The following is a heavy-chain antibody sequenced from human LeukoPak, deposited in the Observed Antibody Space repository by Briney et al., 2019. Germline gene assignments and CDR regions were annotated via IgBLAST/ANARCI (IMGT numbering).Heavy chain of an antibody. CDR3: AKDSPLDYYGRGRLRDPPSDYFDY. J-gene: IGHJ4*02. Sequence: GGSLRLSCAASGFTFSSYGMHWVRQAPGKGLEWVAFIRYDGSNKYYADSVKGRFTISRDNSKNTLYLQMNSLRAEDTAVYYCAKDSPLDYYGRGRLRDPPSDYFDYWGQGTLVTVSS. V-gene: IGHV3-30*02. CDR1: GFTFSSYG. CDR2: IRYDGSNK. D-gene: IGHD3-10*01.